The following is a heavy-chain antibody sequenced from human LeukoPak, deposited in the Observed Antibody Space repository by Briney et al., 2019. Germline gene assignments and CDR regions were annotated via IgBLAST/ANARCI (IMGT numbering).Heavy chain of an antibody. CDR3: ARARSPVGAIRMAFDI. J-gene: IGHJ3*02. V-gene: IGHV1-46*01. D-gene: IGHD1-26*01. CDR1: GYTFTSYY. CDR2: INPSGGST. Sequence: ASVKVSCKASGYTFTSYYMHWVRQAPGQGLEWMGIINPSGGSTSHAQKFQGRVTMTRDTSTSTVYMELSSLRSEDTAVYYCARARSPVGAIRMAFDIWGQGTMVTVSS.